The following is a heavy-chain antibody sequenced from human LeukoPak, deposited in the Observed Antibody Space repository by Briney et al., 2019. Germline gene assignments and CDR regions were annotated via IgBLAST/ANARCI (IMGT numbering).Heavy chain of an antibody. CDR3: ARKGTVTTPFDY. J-gene: IGHJ4*02. Sequence: SQTLSLTCAISGDSVSSNSAAWNWIRQSPSRGLEWLGRTYYRSKWISDYAVSVKSRITINADTSKNQFSLQVNSVTPADTAVYYCARKGTVTTPFDYWGQGILVTVSS. D-gene: IGHD1/OR15-1a*01. V-gene: IGHV6-1*01. CDR1: GDSVSSNSAA. CDR2: TYYRSKWIS.